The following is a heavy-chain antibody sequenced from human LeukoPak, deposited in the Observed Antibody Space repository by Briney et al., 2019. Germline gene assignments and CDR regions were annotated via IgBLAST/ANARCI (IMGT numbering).Heavy chain of an antibody. D-gene: IGHD6-19*01. CDR2: FFYSGST. CDR1: GGSISSTSYY. CDR3: ARRYVAGIDY. J-gene: IGHJ4*02. V-gene: IGHV4-39*01. Sequence: PSETLSLTCTVSGGSISSTSYYWAWIRQPPGKGLEWIGSFFYSGSTYYNPSLKSRATILVDRSRDQFSLKLSSVTDADTAVYYCARRYVAGIDYWGQGTLVTVSS.